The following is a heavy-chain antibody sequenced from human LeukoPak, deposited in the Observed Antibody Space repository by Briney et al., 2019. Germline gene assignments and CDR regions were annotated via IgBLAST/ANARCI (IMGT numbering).Heavy chain of an antibody. V-gene: IGHV3-23*01. CDR2: ISGSGGST. D-gene: IGHD6-13*01. J-gene: IGHJ5*02. CDR1: GFTFSSYA. Sequence: GGSLRLSCAASGFTFSSYAMSWVRQAPGKGLEWVSAISGSGGSTYYADSVKGRFTISRDNTKNTLYLQMNSLRAEDTAVYYCAREYSSSWYLWFDPWGQGTLVTVSS. CDR3: AREYSSSWYLWFDP.